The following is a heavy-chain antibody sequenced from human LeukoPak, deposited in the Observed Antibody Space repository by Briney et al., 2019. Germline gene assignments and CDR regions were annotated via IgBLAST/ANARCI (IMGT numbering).Heavy chain of an antibody. CDR2: ISYDGSSK. J-gene: IGHJ3*02. D-gene: IGHD3-22*01. CDR3: AKVNYYDSSGRRAFDI. Sequence: PGRSLRLSCAASGFTFSSFGMHWVRQAPGKGLEWVAGISYDGSSKYYADSVKGRFTISRDNSKNTLYLQMNSLRAEDTAVYYCAKVNYYDSSGRRAFDIWGQGTMVTVSS. CDR1: GFTFSSFG. V-gene: IGHV3-30*18.